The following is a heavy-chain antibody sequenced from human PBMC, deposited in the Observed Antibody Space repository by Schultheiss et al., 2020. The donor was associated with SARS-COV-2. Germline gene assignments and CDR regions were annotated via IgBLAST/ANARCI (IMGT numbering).Heavy chain of an antibody. CDR1: GFTFSSYA. V-gene: IGHV3-30*18. CDR2: ISYDGSNK. J-gene: IGHJ5*02. CDR3: AKDSTGYCTNGVCSPYNWFDP. Sequence: GGSLRLSCAASGFTFSSYAMSWVRQAPGKGLEWVAVISYDGSNKYYADSVKGRFTISRDNSKNTLYLQMNSLRAEDTAVYYCAKDSTGYCTNGVCSPYNWFDPWGQGTLVTVSS. D-gene: IGHD2-8*01.